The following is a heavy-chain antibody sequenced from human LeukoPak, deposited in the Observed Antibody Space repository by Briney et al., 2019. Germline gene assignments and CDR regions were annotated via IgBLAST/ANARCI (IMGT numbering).Heavy chain of an antibody. J-gene: IGHJ4*02. Sequence: GGSLRLSCAASGFTFSSYWMSWVRQAPGKGLEWVSSIDGNAGSTYYADSVKGRFTISRDNSDNTLYLQMNSLRPEDTAMYFCAKDLGSYYYGPGSYLFDFWGQGILVTVSS. CDR2: IDGNAGST. CDR1: GFTFSSYW. D-gene: IGHD3-10*01. V-gene: IGHV3-23*01. CDR3: AKDLGSYYYGPGSYLFDF.